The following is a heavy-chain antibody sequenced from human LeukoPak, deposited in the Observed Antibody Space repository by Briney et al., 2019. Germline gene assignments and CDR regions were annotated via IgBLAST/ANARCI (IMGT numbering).Heavy chain of an antibody. Sequence: PSQTLSLTCTVSGGSISSGGYYWSWIRQHPGKGLEWIGYIYYSGSTYYNPSLKSRVTISVDTSKNQFSLKLSSVTAADTAVYYCARVTTGTTGWFDPWGQGTLITVSS. V-gene: IGHV4-31*03. CDR3: ARVTTGTTGWFDP. J-gene: IGHJ5*02. CDR2: IYYSGST. D-gene: IGHD1-1*01. CDR1: GGSISSGGYY.